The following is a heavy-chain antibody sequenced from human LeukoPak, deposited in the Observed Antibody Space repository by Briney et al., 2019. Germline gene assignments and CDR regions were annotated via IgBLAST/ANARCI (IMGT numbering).Heavy chain of an antibody. CDR3: ARDSEPVGATPDY. V-gene: IGHV3-33*01. CDR2: IWYDGSNK. Sequence: GRSLRLSCAASGFTFSSYGMHWVRQAPGKGLEWVAVIWYDGSNKYYADSVKGRFTISRDNSKNTLYLQMNSLRAEDTAVYYCARDSEPVGATPDYWGQGTLATVSS. CDR1: GFTFSSYG. D-gene: IGHD1-26*01. J-gene: IGHJ4*02.